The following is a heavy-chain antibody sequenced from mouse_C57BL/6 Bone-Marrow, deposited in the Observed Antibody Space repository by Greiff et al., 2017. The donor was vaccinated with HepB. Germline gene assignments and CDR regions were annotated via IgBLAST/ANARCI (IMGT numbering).Heavy chain of an antibody. CDR1: GFSLTSYG. V-gene: IGHV2-2*01. J-gene: IGHJ4*01. Sequence: VQLQQSGPGLVQPSQSLSITCTVSGFSLTSYGVHWVRQSPGKGLEWLGVIWSGGSTDYNAAFISRLSISKDNSKSQVFFKMNSLQADDTAIYYGARGVTTVPSRRDWAMDYWGQGTSVTVSS. CDR3: ARGVTTVPSRRDWAMDY. CDR2: IWSGGST. D-gene: IGHD1-1*01.